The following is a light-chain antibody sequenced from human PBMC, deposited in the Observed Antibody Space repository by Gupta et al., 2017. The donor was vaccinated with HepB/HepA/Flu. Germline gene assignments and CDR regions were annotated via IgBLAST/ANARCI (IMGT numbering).Light chain of an antibody. CDR1: SSDVGGYNY. V-gene: IGLV2-14*01. Sequence: QSALTQPASVTGSHGQSITISCTGTSSDVGGYNYVSWYQQHPGKAPKLMIYDVSNRPSGVSNRFSGSKSGNTASLTISGLQAEDEADYYCSSYTSSSTLVVFGGGTKLTVL. CDR2: DVS. J-gene: IGLJ2*01. CDR3: SSYTSSSTLVV.